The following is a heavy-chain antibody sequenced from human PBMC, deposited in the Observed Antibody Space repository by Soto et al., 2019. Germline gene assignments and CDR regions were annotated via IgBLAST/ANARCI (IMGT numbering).Heavy chain of an antibody. Sequence: GASVKVSCKASGYTLTSYGISWVRQAPGQGLEWMGWISAYNGDTNYAQKLQGRVTMTTDTSTSTAYMELRSLGSDDTAVYYCAREVRDCWFDPWGQGTLVTVSS. CDR1: GYTLTSYG. CDR3: AREVRDCWFDP. CDR2: ISAYNGDT. J-gene: IGHJ5*02. D-gene: IGHD3-10*01. V-gene: IGHV1-18*01.